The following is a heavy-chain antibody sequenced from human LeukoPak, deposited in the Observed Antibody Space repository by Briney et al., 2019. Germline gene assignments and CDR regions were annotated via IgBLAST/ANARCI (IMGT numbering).Heavy chain of an antibody. CDR1: GFTFSSYA. CDR3: AKDRGIISDY. D-gene: IGHD3-10*01. V-gene: IGHV3-30*02. Sequence: GGSLRLSCAASGFTFSSYAMHWVRQAPGKGLEWVAFIRYDGSNKYYTDSVKGRFTISRDNSKNTLYLQMNSLRAEDTAVYYCAKDRGIISDYWGQGTLVTVSS. J-gene: IGHJ4*02. CDR2: IRYDGSNK.